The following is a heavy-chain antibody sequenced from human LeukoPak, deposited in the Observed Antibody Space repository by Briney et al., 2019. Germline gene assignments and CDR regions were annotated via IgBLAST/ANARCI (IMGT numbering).Heavy chain of an antibody. CDR2: ISSGGRYI. V-gene: IGHV3-21*01. D-gene: IGHD1-26*01. Sequence: GGSLRLSCAASGFAFDDYSVNWVRQTPGKGLEWISSISSGGRYIFYADSVKGRFTISRDNAKNSLSLQMTSLSAEDTAVYCCARDPTPRWELLPYFDYWGQGARVTVSS. J-gene: IGHJ4*02. CDR1: GFAFDDYS. CDR3: ARDPTPRWELLPYFDY.